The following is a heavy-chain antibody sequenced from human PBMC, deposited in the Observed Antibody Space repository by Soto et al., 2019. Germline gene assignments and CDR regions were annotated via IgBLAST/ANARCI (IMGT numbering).Heavy chain of an antibody. J-gene: IGHJ4*02. CDR1: GFTFNSYA. CDR3: AKGGISSDYSYFDY. V-gene: IGHV3-23*01. CDR2: ISGSGGST. D-gene: IGHD3-22*01. Sequence: PGGSLRLSCAVSGFTFNSYAMSWVRQAPGKGLEWVSGISGSGGSTYYADSVKGRFTISRDNSNNTLYLQMNSLRAEDTAVYYCAKGGISSDYSYFDYWGQGTLVTVSS.